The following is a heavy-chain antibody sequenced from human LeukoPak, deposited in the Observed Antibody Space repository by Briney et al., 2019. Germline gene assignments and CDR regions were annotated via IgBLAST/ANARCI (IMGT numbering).Heavy chain of an antibody. D-gene: IGHD1-26*01. CDR1: GFTFSSYS. J-gene: IGHJ3*02. V-gene: IGHV3-21*01. Sequence: GGSLRLSCAASGFTFSSYSMNWVRQAPGKGLEWVSSISSSSSYIYYADSVKGRFTISRDNAKNSLYLQMNSLRAEDTAVYYCARDRSSGRPYAFDIWGQGTMVTVSS. CDR3: ARDRSSGRPYAFDI. CDR2: ISSSSSYI.